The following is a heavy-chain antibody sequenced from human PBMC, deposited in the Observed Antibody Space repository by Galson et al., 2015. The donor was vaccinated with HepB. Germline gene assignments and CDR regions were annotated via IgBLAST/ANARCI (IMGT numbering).Heavy chain of an antibody. Sequence: SVKVSCKVSGDSLNLYGFIWVRQAPGQGLEWMGGIVPVLGTTNYAQKFQGRVTITADESTSTVYMDLSSLRSDDTALYFCAREGYGDHAPLGNWFDPWGQGTPVTVSS. J-gene: IGHJ5*02. CDR3: AREGYGDHAPLGNWFDP. V-gene: IGHV1-69*13. CDR1: GDSLNLYG. CDR2: IVPVLGTT. D-gene: IGHD4-17*01.